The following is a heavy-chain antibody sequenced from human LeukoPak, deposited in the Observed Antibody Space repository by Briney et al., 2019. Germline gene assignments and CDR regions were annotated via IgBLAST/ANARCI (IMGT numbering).Heavy chain of an antibody. Sequence: GGSLRLSCAASGFTFSSQWMSWVRQAPGKGLEWVANVNQGGTEKYYVDSVKGRFTISRDNAKNSLYLQMNSLRAEDTAVYYCAELGITMIGGVWGKGTTVTISS. CDR2: VNQGGTEK. CDR1: GFTFSSQW. CDR3: AELGITMIGGV. J-gene: IGHJ6*04. D-gene: IGHD3-10*02. V-gene: IGHV3-7*01.